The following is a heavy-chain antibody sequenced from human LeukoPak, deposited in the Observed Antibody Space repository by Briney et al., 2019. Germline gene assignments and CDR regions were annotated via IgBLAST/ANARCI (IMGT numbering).Heavy chain of an antibody. J-gene: IGHJ3*02. CDR2: IYYSGST. D-gene: IGHD3-22*01. V-gene: IGHV4-39*01. Sequence: PSETLSLTCTVSGGSISSSSYYWGWIRQPPGKGLEWIGSIYYSGSTYYNPSLKSRVTISVDTSKNQFSLKLSSVTAADTAVYYCARQPRPSYYDSSGYWYAFDIWGQGTMVTVPS. CDR1: GGSISSSSYY. CDR3: ARQPRPSYYDSSGYWYAFDI.